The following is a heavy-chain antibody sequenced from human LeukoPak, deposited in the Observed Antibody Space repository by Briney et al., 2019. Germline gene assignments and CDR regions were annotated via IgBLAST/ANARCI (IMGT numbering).Heavy chain of an antibody. CDR2: IWYDGSKR. Sequence: PGGSLRLSCAASGFTVRNNYMSWVRQAPGKGLEWVALIWYDGSKRYYADSVKGRFTISRDDSKNTLYLQMNNLGAEDTAVYYCAREDSSVWNANYWGLGTLVTVSS. CDR3: AREDSSVWNANY. V-gene: IGHV3-33*08. CDR1: GFTVRNNY. D-gene: IGHD6-19*01. J-gene: IGHJ4*02.